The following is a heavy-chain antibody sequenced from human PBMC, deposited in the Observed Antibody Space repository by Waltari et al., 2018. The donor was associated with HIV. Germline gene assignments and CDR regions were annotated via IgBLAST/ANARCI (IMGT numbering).Heavy chain of an antibody. V-gene: IGHV1-69*06. D-gene: IGHD3-22*01. J-gene: IGHJ3*02. CDR1: GDTFSSYA. CDR3: ARDRYYYDSSGYYKAFDI. CDR2: IIPIFGTA. Sequence: KKPGSSVKVSCKASGDTFSSYAISWVRQAPGQGLEWMGGIIPIFGTANYAQKFQGRDTITADKSTSTAYMELSSLRSEDTAVYYCARDRYYYDSSGYYKAFDIWGQGTMVTVSS.